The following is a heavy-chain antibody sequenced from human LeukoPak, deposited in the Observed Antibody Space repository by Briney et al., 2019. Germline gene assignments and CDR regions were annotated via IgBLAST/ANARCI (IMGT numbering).Heavy chain of an antibody. CDR3: AREVGATRLDY. D-gene: IGHD1-26*01. J-gene: IGHJ4*02. CDR2: ITSSGSTT. V-gene: IGHV3-48*03. CDR1: GFSFSRYE. Sequence: GGSLRLSCAASGFSFSRYEMNWVRQAPGKGLEWVSYITSSGSTTYYADSVKGRFTISRDNAKNSLYLQMNSLRAEDTAVYYCAREVGATRLDYWGQGTLVTVSS.